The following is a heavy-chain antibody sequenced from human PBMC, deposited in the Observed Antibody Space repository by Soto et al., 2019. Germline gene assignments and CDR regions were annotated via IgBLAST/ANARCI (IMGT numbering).Heavy chain of an antibody. CDR3: ARDWDGYNTGFDY. Sequence: GGSLRLSCAASGFTFSSYSMNWVRQAPGKGLEWVSYISSSSSTIYYADSVKGRFTISRDNAKNSLYLQMNGLRAEETAVYYCARDWDGYNTGFDYWGQGTLVTVSS. J-gene: IGHJ4*02. D-gene: IGHD5-12*01. CDR1: GFTFSSYS. V-gene: IGHV3-48*01. CDR2: ISSSSSTI.